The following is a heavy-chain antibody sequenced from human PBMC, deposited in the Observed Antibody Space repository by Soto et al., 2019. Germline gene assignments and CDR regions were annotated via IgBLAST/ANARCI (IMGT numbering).Heavy chain of an antibody. CDR3: ACPVAMATRARAVYYYGMDV. J-gene: IGHJ6*04. CDR2: IIPIFGTA. D-gene: IGHD5-12*01. V-gene: IGHV1-69*13. Sequence: GASVKVSCKVSGGTFSSYAISWVRQAPGQGLEWMGGIIPIFGTANYAQKFQGRVTITADESTSTAYMELSSLRSEDTAVYYCACPVAMATRARAVYYYGMDVWGKGTTVTVSS. CDR1: GGTFSSYA.